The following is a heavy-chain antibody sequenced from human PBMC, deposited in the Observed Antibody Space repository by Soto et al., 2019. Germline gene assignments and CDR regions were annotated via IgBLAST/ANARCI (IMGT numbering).Heavy chain of an antibody. CDR2: ISSDGHTT. J-gene: IGHJ3*02. CDR3: AGQDGFDI. V-gene: IGHV3-48*02. Sequence: GQLVESGGALVQPGGALRLSCAASGFDFSYYVMNWVRQAPGKGLEWLSYISSDGHTTYYADSVKGRFTISRDNAKNSLYLQINSLRDEDTAVYYFAGQDGFDIWGQGTMVTVSS. CDR1: GFDFSYYV.